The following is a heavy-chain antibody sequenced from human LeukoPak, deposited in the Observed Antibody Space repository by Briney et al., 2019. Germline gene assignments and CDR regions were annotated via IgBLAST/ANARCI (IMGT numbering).Heavy chain of an antibody. V-gene: IGHV1-69*13. Sequence: SVKVSCKASGYTFTSYGISWVRQAPGQGLEWMGGIIPIFGTANYAQKFQGRVTITADESTSTAYMELSSLRSEDTAVYYCARSASRDGYNYDYWGQGTLVTVSS. CDR3: ARSASRDGYNYDY. J-gene: IGHJ4*02. CDR2: IIPIFGTA. CDR1: GYTFTSYG. D-gene: IGHD5-24*01.